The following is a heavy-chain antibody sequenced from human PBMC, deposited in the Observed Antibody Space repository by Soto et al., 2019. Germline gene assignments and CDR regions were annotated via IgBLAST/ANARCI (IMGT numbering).Heavy chain of an antibody. V-gene: IGHV3-23*01. D-gene: IGHD2-15*01. CDR3: ARAGCSGGSCYLYYFDY. CDR1: GLTFSSYA. Sequence: VGSLRLSCAASGLTFSSYAMSWVRQAPGKGLEWVSTISGSGGSTHYADSVKGRFTISRDNSKNTLYLEMNSLRAEDTAVYYCARAGCSGGSCYLYYFDYWGQGTLVTVSS. J-gene: IGHJ4*02. CDR2: ISGSGGST.